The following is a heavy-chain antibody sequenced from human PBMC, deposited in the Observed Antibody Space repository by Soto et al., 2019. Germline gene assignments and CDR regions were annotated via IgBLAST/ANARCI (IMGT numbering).Heavy chain of an antibody. CDR2: IIPILAVT. CDR3: AARYCSAATCFNPGAY. V-gene: IGHV1-69*02. Sequence: QVPLVQSGAEVKKPGSSVKVSCKVSGDTFNTYTISWVRQAPGQGLEWMGRIIPILAVTTYSRKFQGRLSITAAESTSTAYMEVSSLRSEDTAIYYCAARYCSAATCFNPGAYWGQGTLVAVSS. J-gene: IGHJ4*02. D-gene: IGHD2-8*02. CDR1: GDTFNTYT.